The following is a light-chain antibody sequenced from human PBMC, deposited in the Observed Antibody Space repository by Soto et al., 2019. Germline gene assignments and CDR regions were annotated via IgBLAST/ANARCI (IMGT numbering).Light chain of an antibody. CDR2: GAS. V-gene: IGKV3-15*01. CDR1: QSVSSN. CDR3: QQYNNRPPET. Sequence: EIVMTQSPATLSVSPGERTTLSCRASQSVSSNLAWYQQKPGQAPRLLIYGASTRATGIPARFSGSGSGTEFTLTISSLQSEDFAVYYCQQYNNRPPETFGQGTKVDIK. J-gene: IGKJ1*01.